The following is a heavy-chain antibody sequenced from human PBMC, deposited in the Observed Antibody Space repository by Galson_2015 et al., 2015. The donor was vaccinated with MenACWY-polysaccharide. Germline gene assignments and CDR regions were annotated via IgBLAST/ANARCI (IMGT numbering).Heavy chain of an antibody. Sequence: SVKVSCKASGYTFTSRDINWGRQAAGQGLEWMGWTTASSGNAVYAQKFQDRVTLTRDTSTSTVYMELSSLRSEDTGVYYCATGAGVVGDSWGQGTLVTVSS. D-gene: IGHD2-15*01. V-gene: IGHV1-8*01. CDR2: TTASSGNA. CDR1: GYTFTSRD. J-gene: IGHJ4*02. CDR3: ATGAGVVGDS.